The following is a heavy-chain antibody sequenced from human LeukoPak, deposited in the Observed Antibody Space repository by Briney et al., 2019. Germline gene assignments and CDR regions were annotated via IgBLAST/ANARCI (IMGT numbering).Heavy chain of an antibody. CDR1: GFPFSSYA. CDR3: ARGGRNLDY. V-gene: IGHV3-23*01. CDR2: ISPTTGTT. J-gene: IGHJ4*02. Sequence: PAGSLRHSCADSGFPFSSYARSRIHKAPGEGLEWLSAISPTTGTTFYADSVKGRFTISRDNSENTLFLQMNSLRAEDTAVYYCARGGRNLDYWGQGTLVTVSS. D-gene: IGHD1-14*01.